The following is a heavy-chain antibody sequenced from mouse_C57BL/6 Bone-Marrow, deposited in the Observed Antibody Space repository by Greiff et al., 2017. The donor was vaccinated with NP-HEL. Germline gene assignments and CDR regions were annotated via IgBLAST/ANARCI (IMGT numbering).Heavy chain of an antibody. Sequence: EVMLVESGAELVRPGASVKLSCTASGFNIKDDYMHWVKQRPEQGLEWIGWIDPENGDTEYASKFQGKATITADTSSNTAYLQLSSLTSEDTAVYYCTTCGSSYDVDYWGQGTSVTVSS. CDR3: TTCGSSYDVDY. D-gene: IGHD1-1*01. CDR2: IDPENGDT. V-gene: IGHV14-4*01. CDR1: GFNIKDDY. J-gene: IGHJ4*01.